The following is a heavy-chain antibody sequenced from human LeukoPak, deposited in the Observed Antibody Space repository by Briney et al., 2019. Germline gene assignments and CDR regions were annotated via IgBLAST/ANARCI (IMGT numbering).Heavy chain of an antibody. V-gene: IGHV3-21*01. J-gene: IGHJ3*02. CDR1: GFTFSSYS. CDR3: ARGLCSGGSCYFDAFDI. CDR2: ISSSSSYI. Sequence: PGGSLRLSCAASGFTFSSYSMNWVRQAPGKGLEWVSSISSSSSYIYYADSVKGRLTISRDNAKNSLYLQMNSLRAEDTAVYYCARGLCSGGSCYFDAFDIWGQGTMVTVSS. D-gene: IGHD2-15*01.